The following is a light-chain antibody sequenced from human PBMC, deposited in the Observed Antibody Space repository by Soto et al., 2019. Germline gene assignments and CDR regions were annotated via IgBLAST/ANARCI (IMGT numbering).Light chain of an antibody. CDR3: QQSYSSPPT. V-gene: IGKV1-39*01. J-gene: IGKJ1*01. CDR1: QAIRND. CDR2: AAS. Sequence: DIQMTQSPSSLSASVGDRVTITCRASQAIRNDLGWYQQKPGKAPKLLIFAASSLQSGGPSRFSGSRSGPDFTLTISSLQPEDFATYYCQQSYSSPPTFGQGTKVDIK.